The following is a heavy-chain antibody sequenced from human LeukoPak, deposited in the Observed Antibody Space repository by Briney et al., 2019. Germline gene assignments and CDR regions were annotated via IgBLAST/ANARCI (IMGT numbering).Heavy chain of an antibody. CDR1: GFTFSSYA. J-gene: IGHJ4*02. V-gene: IGHV3-23*01. CDR2: ISGSGGST. Sequence: PGGSLRLSCAASGFTFSSYAMSWVRQAPGKGLEWVSAISGSGGSTYYADSVKGRFTISRDNSKNTLYLQMNSLRAEDTAVYYCAKDVHPVVAATWGFDYWGQGTLVTVSS. CDR3: AKDVHPVVAATWGFDY. D-gene: IGHD2-15*01.